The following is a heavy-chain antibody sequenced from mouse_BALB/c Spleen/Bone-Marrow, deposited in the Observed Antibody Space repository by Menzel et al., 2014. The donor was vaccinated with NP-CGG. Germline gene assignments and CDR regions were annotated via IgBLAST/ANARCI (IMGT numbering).Heavy chain of an antibody. CDR3: TRGGNWDDFDY. V-gene: IGHV5-17*02. Sequence: EVQLVESGGGLVQPGGSRKLSCAASGFTFXSFGMHWARRAPEKGLEWVAYISSGSSNIYYADTVKGRFTISRDNPKNTLFLQMTSLRSEDTAMYYCTRGGNWDDFDYWGQGTTLTVSS. CDR1: GFTFXSFG. D-gene: IGHD4-1*01. CDR2: ISSGSSNI. J-gene: IGHJ2*01.